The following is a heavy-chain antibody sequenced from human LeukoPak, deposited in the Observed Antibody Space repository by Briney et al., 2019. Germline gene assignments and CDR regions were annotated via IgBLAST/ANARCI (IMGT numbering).Heavy chain of an antibody. Sequence: ASVKVSCKASGYTFTNYGISWVRQAPGQGLEWMGWISAYNGNTNYAQKLQGRVTMTTDTSTSTAYMELRSLRSDDTAVYYCARDVVRIPPGHFDIWGQGTMVTVSS. V-gene: IGHV1-18*01. J-gene: IGHJ3*02. CDR1: GYTFTNYG. D-gene: IGHD2-15*01. CDR2: ISAYNGNT. CDR3: ARDVVRIPPGHFDI.